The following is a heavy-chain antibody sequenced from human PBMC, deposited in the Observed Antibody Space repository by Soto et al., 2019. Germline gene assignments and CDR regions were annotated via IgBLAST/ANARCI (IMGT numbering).Heavy chain of an antibody. J-gene: IGHJ4*02. D-gene: IGHD5-18*01. V-gene: IGHV6-1*01. CDR1: GDSISTNNVA. CDR3: ARGKYSAFDY. Sequence: QVQLQQSGPGLVKPSQTLSLTCAISGDSISTNNVAWNWIRQSPSGGLEWLGRTGYTSKWYNDYAVSLRSRITINPDTSKNQFSLQLNSVTLDDTAVYYCARGKYSAFDYWGQGTLVTVSS. CDR2: TGYTSKWYN.